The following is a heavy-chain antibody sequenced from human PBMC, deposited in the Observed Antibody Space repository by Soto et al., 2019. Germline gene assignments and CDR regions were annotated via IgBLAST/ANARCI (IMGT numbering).Heavy chain of an antibody. CDR3: AKVGYCSSTSCPYYYGMDV. V-gene: IGHV3-23*01. Sequence: GGSLRLSCAASGFTFSSYAMSWVRQAPGKGLVWVSAISGSGGSTYYADSVKGRFTISRDNSKNTLYLQMNSLRAEDTAVYYCAKVGYCSSTSCPYYYGMDVWGQGTTVTVSS. D-gene: IGHD2-2*01. CDR2: ISGSGGST. CDR1: GFTFSSYA. J-gene: IGHJ6*02.